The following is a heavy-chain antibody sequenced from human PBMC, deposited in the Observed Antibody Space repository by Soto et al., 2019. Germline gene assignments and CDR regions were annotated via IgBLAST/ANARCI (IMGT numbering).Heavy chain of an antibody. D-gene: IGHD3-22*01. CDR2: INAGKGNT. CDR3: ARDYNFDSSVYFDY. CDR1: GYTFTSYA. J-gene: IGHJ4*02. V-gene: IGHV1-3*01. Sequence: ASVKVSCKASGYTFTSYAMHWVRQAPGQRLEWMGWINAGKGNTKYSQKFQGGVTITRDTPASTAYMELSSLRSEDTAVYYCARDYNFDSSVYFDYWGQGTLVTVSS.